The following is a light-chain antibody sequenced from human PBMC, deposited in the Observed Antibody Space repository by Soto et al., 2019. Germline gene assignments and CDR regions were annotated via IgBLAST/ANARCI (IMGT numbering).Light chain of an antibody. CDR2: AAS. CDR1: QSVSSRH. CDR3: QQYGSSPFP. Sequence: EIVLTQSPGTLSLSPGERATLSCRASQSVSSRHLAWYQHKPGQAPRLXSYAASSWATGVPARFSGSGSGTEFTLTISRLEPEDFEVYYCQQYGSSPFPFGQGTRLEIK. V-gene: IGKV3-20*01. J-gene: IGKJ5*01.